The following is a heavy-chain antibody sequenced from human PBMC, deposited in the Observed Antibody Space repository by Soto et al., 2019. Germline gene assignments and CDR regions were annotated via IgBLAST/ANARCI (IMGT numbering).Heavy chain of an antibody. CDR3: SSDAKIRDGAGNFPPQGYWFDA. Sequence: QLQLQESGPGLVKPSETLSLTCIVSGGSISSSNYYWGWIRQSPGKGLEWIASIDYSGRTYYGPSPKSRVTISTDTSKNQISLQLTTVTAADTAMYSWSSDAKIRDGAGNFPPQGYWFDAWGQGTLVTVSS. J-gene: IGHJ5*02. CDR1: GGSISSSNYY. D-gene: IGHD2-15*01. CDR2: IDYSGRT. V-gene: IGHV4-39*01.